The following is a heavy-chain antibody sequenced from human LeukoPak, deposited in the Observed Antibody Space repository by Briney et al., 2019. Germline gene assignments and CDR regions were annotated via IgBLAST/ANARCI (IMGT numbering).Heavy chain of an antibody. J-gene: IGHJ4*02. CDR2: INPNSGGT. Sequence: WASVKVSCKASGYTFTGYYMHWVRQAPGQGLEWMGWINPNSGGTNYAQKFQGRVTMTRDTSISTAYMELSRLRSDDTAVYYCARDRVTMVRGVVGSDYWGQGTLVTVSS. V-gene: IGHV1-2*02. D-gene: IGHD3-10*01. CDR3: ARDRVTMVRGVVGSDY. CDR1: GYTFTGYY.